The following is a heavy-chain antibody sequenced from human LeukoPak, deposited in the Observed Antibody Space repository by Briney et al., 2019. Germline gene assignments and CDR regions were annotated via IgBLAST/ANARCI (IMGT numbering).Heavy chain of an antibody. CDR2: ISGSGDST. Sequence: GGSLRLSCAASGFTFSSYAMSWVRQAPGKGLEWVSAISGSGDSTYYADSVKGRFTISRDNSKNTLYLQMNSLRAEVTAVYYCANEGDSNSWYDLYDYWGQGTLVTVSS. CDR3: ANEGDSNSWYDLYDY. V-gene: IGHV3-23*01. D-gene: IGHD6-13*01. J-gene: IGHJ4*02. CDR1: GFTFSSYA.